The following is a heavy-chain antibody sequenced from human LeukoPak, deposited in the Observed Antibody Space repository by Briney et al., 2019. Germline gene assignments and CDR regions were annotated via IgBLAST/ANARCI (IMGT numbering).Heavy chain of an antibody. CDR1: GFTFSSYG. V-gene: IGHV3-30*02. CDR2: IRYDGSNK. J-gene: IGHJ4*02. D-gene: IGHD3-3*01. CDR3: AKVYDFWSGYLSY. Sequence: GESLRLSCAASGFTFSSYGMHWVRQAPGKGLEWVAFIRYDGSNKYYADSVKGRFTISRDNSKNTLYLQMNSLRAEDTAVYYCAKVYDFWSGYLSYWGQGTLVTVSS.